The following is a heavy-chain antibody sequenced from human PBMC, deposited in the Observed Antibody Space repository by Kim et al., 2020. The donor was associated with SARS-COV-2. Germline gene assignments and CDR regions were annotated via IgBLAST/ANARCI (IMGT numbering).Heavy chain of an antibody. CDR3: AKDPVAAISHGVSDY. D-gene: IGHD6-19*01. V-gene: IGHV3-23*01. CDR2: ISGSASST. J-gene: IGHJ4*01. CDR1: GFTFSNYG. Sequence: GGSLRLSCAVSGFTFSNYGMTWVRQAPGKGLEWVSSISGSASSTYYAESVKGRFTISRDNSKNTVYLQMNSLRAEDTAIYYCAKDPVAAISHGVSDYWG.